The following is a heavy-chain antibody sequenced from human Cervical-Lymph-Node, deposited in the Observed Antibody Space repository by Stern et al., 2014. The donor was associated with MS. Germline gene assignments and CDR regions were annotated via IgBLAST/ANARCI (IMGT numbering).Heavy chain of an antibody. CDR2: IWHDGSIK. V-gene: IGHV3-33*01. J-gene: IGHJ6*02. D-gene: IGHD3-16*01. CDR3: ARGGLWGAYAPMDV. Sequence: VQLVESGGGVVPPGRSLRLSCAASGFTFSSYGMHWVRQAPGKGLEWVTVIWHDGSIKQYADSVMGRFTISKDNDRSTLYLQMNSLRAEDTAVYYCARGGLWGAYAPMDVWGQGTTVTVSS. CDR1: GFTFSSYG.